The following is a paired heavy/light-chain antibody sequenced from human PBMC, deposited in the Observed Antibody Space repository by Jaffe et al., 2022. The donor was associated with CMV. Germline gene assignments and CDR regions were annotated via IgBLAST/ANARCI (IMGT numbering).Heavy chain of an antibody. J-gene: IGHJ6*02. D-gene: IGHD1-26*01. CDR3: AKNVVGARGKGYYYYGMDV. CDR1: GFTFSSYG. Sequence: QVQLVESGGGVVQPGRSLRLSCAASGFTFSSYGMHWVRQAPGKGLEWVAVISYDGSNKYYADSVKGRFTISRDNSKNTLYLQMNSLRAEDTAVYYCAKNVVGARGKGYYYYGMDVWGQGTTVTVSS. CDR2: ISYDGSNK. V-gene: IGHV3-30*18.
Light chain of an antibody. CDR2: AAS. CDR3: QQLNSYS. Sequence: DIQLTQSPSFLSASVGDRVTITCRASQGISSYLAWYQQKPGKAPKLLIYAASTLQSGVPSRFSGSGSGTEFTLTISSLQPEDFATYYCQQLNSYSFGPGTKVDIK. J-gene: IGKJ3*01. CDR1: QGISSY. V-gene: IGKV1-9*01.